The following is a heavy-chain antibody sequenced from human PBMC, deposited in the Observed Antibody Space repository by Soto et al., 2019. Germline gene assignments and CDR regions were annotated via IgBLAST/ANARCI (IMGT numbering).Heavy chain of an antibody. J-gene: IGHJ4*02. CDR2: MNSDGSTT. CDR3: ATAEVDY. CDR1: GFTFGNHW. Sequence: GGTLRLSCAASGFTFGNHWMHWVRQAPGKGLEWVSRMNSDGSTTNYAHSAKGRFTVSRDNAKNTLYLQMNSLRAEDTAVYYCATAEVDYWGPGTLVTVSS. V-gene: IGHV3-74*01.